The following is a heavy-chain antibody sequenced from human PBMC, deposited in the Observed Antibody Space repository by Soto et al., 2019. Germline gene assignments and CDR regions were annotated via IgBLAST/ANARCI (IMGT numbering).Heavy chain of an antibody. V-gene: IGHV4-31*03. Sequence: SETLSLTCTVSGGSISSGGYYWSWIRQHPGKGLEWIGYIYYSGSTYYNPSLKSRVTISVDTSKNQFSLKLSSVTAADTAVYYCARGVSNYYDKGPLLDYWGQGTLVTVSS. D-gene: IGHD3-22*01. CDR3: ARGVSNYYDKGPLLDY. J-gene: IGHJ4*02. CDR2: IYYSGST. CDR1: GGSISSGGYY.